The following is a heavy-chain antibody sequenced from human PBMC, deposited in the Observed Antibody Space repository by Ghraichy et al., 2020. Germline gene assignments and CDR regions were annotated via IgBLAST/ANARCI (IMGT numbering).Heavy chain of an antibody. CDR3: ARVRSRAAAGPGFDY. Sequence: ASVKVSCKASGYTFTGYYMHWVRQAPGQGLEWMGWINPNSGGTNYAQKFQGRVTMTRDTSISTAYMELSRLRSDDTAVYYCARVRSRAAAGPGFDYWGQGTLVTVSS. V-gene: IGHV1-2*02. CDR1: GYTFTGYY. CDR2: INPNSGGT. D-gene: IGHD6-13*01. J-gene: IGHJ4*02.